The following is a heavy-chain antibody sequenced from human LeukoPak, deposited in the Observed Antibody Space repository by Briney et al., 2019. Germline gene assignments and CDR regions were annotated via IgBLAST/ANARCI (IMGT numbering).Heavy chain of an antibody. CDR1: GGSISSYY. D-gene: IGHD3-3*01. J-gene: IGHJ6*03. Sequence: PSETLSLTXTVSGGSISSYYWSWIRQPAGKGLEWIGRIYTSGSTNYNPSLKSRVTMSVDTSKNRFSLKLSSVTAADTAVYYCARDSAPFWSGYPYYYYYYMDVWGKGTTVTVSS. CDR2: IYTSGST. CDR3: ARDSAPFWSGYPYYYYYYMDV. V-gene: IGHV4-4*07.